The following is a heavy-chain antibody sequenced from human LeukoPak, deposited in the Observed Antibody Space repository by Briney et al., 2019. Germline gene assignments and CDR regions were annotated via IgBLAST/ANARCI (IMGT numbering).Heavy chain of an antibody. CDR1: GYTFTSYG. V-gene: IGHV1-18*01. D-gene: IGHD5-12*01. J-gene: IGHJ4*02. CDR3: ARVFRSGYGWLYFDY. CDR2: ISAYNGNT. Sequence: ASVKVSCKASGYTFTSYGISWVRQAPGQGLEWMGWISAYNGNTNYAQKLQGRVTMTTDTSTSTAYMELRSLRSDDTAVYYCARVFRSGYGWLYFDYWGQGTLVTVSS.